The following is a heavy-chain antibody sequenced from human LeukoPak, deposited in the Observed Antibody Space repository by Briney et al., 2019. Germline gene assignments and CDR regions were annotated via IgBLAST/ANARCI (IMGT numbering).Heavy chain of an antibody. CDR1: GFSFGDFA. Sequence: PGRSLRLSCTTSGFSFGDFAMSWFRQAPGKGQEWVGFIGSKAYGGTSDFAASVRGRFTISRDDSNSIAFLHMNSLEIEDTAVYYCTRAFLALRTADNWGQGTLVTVSS. CDR3: TRAFLALRTADN. CDR2: IGSKAYGGTS. D-gene: IGHD3-3*02. V-gene: IGHV3-49*03. J-gene: IGHJ4*02.